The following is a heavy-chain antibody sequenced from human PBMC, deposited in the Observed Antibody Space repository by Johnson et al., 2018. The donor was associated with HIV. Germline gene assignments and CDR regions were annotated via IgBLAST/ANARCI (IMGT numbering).Heavy chain of an antibody. J-gene: IGHJ3*02. D-gene: IGHD7-27*01. V-gene: IGHV3-33*08. CDR3: ASRTGWDAFDI. CDR1: GFTFSSYA. CDR2: IWYDGSNK. Sequence: QVQLVESGGGVVQPGRSLRLSCAASGFTFSSYAMHWVSQAPGKGLEWVAVIWYDGSNKYYADSVKGRFTISRDNSKNTLYLQMNSLRAEDTAVYYCASRTGWDAFDIWGQGTMVTVSS.